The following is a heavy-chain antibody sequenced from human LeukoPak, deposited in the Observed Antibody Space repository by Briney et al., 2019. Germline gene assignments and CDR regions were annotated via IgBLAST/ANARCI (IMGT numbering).Heavy chain of an antibody. D-gene: IGHD2-8*01. CDR2: ISGSGGST. J-gene: IGHJ4*02. V-gene: IGHV3-23*01. Sequence: GGSLRLPCAASGFTFSSYAMSWVRQAPGKGLEWVSAISGSGGSTYYADSVKGRFTISRDNSKNTLYLQMNSLRAEDTAVYYCAKNRDIVLMVYARGHFDYWGQGTLVTVSS. CDR1: GFTFSSYA. CDR3: AKNRDIVLMVYARGHFDY.